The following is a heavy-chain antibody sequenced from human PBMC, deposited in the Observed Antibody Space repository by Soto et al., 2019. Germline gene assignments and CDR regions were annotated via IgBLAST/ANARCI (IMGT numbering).Heavy chain of an antibody. D-gene: IGHD2-15*01. V-gene: IGHV3-33*01. J-gene: IGHJ6*02. CDR1: GFTFSSYG. CDR2: IWYDGSNK. Sequence: QVQLVESGGGVVQPGRSLRLSCAASGFTFSSYGMHWVRQAPGKGLEWVAVIWYDGSNKYYADSVKGRFTISRDNFKNTLYLQMNSLRAEDTAVYYCARDVLGYCSGGSCYSARGMDVWGQGTTVTVSS. CDR3: ARDVLGYCSGGSCYSARGMDV.